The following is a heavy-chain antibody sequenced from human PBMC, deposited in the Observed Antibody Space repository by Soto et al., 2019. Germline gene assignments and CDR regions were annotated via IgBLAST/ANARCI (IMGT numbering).Heavy chain of an antibody. CDR3: ARDSRTREYSSSWYFGYFDL. V-gene: IGHV3-7*01. Sequence: GGSLRLSCAASGFTFSSYWMSWVRQAPGKGLEWVANIKQDGSEKYYVDSVKGRFTISRDNAKNSLYLQMNSLRAEDTAVYYCARDSRTREYSSSWYFGYFDLWGRGTLVTVSS. D-gene: IGHD6-13*01. CDR1: GFTFSSYW. J-gene: IGHJ2*01. CDR2: IKQDGSEK.